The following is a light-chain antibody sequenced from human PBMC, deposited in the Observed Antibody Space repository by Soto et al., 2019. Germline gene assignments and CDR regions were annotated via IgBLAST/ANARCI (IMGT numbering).Light chain of an antibody. Sequence: EIVMTQSPATLSVSPGERATFSCRASQSVTSSYLAWYQQKSGQAPRLLIYGASSRATGIPDRFSGRGSGTDFTLTISRLEPEDFAVYYCQQRSNWPPVTFGGGTKVDI. CDR2: GAS. J-gene: IGKJ4*01. CDR1: QSVTSSY. V-gene: IGKV3D-20*02. CDR3: QQRSNWPPVT.